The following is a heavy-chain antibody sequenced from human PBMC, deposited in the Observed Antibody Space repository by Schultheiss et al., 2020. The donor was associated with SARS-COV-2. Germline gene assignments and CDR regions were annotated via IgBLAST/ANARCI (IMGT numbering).Heavy chain of an antibody. D-gene: IGHD2-15*01. CDR3: TTFIDYYGMDV. V-gene: IGHV3-73*01. CDR2: IRSKANSYAT. J-gene: IGHJ6*02. Sequence: GGSLRLSCAASGFTFSDSAIHWVRQASGKGLEWVGRIRSKANSYATAYAASVKGRFTISRDDSKNTAYLQMNSLKTEDTAVYYCTTFIDYYGMDVWGQGTTVTVSS. CDR1: GFTFSDSA.